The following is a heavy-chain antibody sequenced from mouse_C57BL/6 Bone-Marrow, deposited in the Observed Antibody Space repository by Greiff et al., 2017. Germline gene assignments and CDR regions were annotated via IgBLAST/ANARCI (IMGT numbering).Heavy chain of an antibody. CDR1: GYTFTSYW. J-gene: IGHJ4*01. CDR2: IDPSDSYT. CDR3: SHLPGAMDY. Sequence: VQLQQPGAELVRPGTSVKLSCKASGYTFTSYWMHWVKQRPGQGLEWIGVIDPSDSYTNYNQKFKGKATLTVDTSSSTAYMQLSSLTSEDSAVDYCSHLPGAMDYWGQGTSVTVSS. V-gene: IGHV1-59*01.